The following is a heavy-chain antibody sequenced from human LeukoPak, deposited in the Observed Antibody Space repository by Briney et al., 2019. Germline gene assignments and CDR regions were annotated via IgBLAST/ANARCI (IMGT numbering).Heavy chain of an antibody. J-gene: IGHJ5*02. CDR2: IRYDGSNK. CDR1: GFTFSSYG. D-gene: IGHD3-3*01. V-gene: IGHV3-30*02. CDR3: AKDSRFLEWLSGNWFDP. Sequence: GGSLRLSCAASGFTFSSYGMHWVRQAPGKGLEWVAFIRYDGSNKYYADSVKGRFTISRDNSKNTLYLQMSSLRAEDTAVYYCAKDSRFLEWLSGNWFDPWGQGTLVTVSS.